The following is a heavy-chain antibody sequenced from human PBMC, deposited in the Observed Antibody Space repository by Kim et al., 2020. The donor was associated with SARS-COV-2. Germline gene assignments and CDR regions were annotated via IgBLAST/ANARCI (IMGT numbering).Heavy chain of an antibody. J-gene: IGHJ6*02. CDR2: ISGSGGST. CDR1: GFTFSSYA. V-gene: IGHV3-23*01. CDR3: AKAPYGSGSYYLYYYYYGMDV. Sequence: GGSLRLSCAASGFTFSSYAMSWVRQAPGKGLEWVSAISGSGGSTYYADSVKGRFTISRDNSKNTLYLQMNSLRAEDTAVYYCAKAPYGSGSYYLYYYYYGMDVWGQGTTVTVSS. D-gene: IGHD3-10*01.